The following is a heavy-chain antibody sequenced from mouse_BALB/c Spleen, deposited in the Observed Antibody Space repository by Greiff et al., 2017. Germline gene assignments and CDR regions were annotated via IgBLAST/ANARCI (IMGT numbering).Heavy chain of an antibody. J-gene: IGHJ1*01. Sequence: DVKLVESGGGLVQPGGSLKLSCAASGFTFSSYTMSWVRQTPEKRLEWVAYISNGGGSTYYPDTVKGRFTISRDNAKNTLYLQMSSLKSEDTAMYYCARHRYDWYFDVWGAGTTVTVSS. CDR3: ARHRYDWYFDV. D-gene: IGHD2-14*01. CDR1: GFTFSSYT. CDR2: ISNGGGST. V-gene: IGHV5-12-2*01.